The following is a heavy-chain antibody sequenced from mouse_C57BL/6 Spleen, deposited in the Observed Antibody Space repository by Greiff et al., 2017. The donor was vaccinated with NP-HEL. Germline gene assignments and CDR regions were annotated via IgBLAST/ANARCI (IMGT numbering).Heavy chain of an antibody. CDR3: AKIGNYEDYYAMDY. V-gene: IGHV2-5*01. CDR1: GFSLTSYG. Sequence: VQLQQSGPGLVQPSQSLSITCTVSGFSLTSYGVHWVRQSPGKGLEWLGVIWRGGSTDYNAAFMSRLSITKDNSKSQVFFKMNSLQADDTARYYCAKIGNYEDYYAMDYWGQGTSVTVSS. CDR2: IWRGGST. D-gene: IGHD2-1*01. J-gene: IGHJ4*01.